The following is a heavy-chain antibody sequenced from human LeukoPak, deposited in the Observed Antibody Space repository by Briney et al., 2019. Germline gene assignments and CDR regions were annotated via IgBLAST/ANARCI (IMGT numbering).Heavy chain of an antibody. D-gene: IGHD3-10*01. CDR3: AKDRYGSGSIRRGYYFDY. CDR1: GFTFSSYG. CDR2: IRYDGSNK. Sequence: GVSLRLSCAASGFTFSSYGMHWVRQAPGKGLEWVAFIRYDGSNKYYADSVKGRFTISRDNSKNTLYLQMNGLRAEDTAVYYCAKDRYGSGSIRRGYYFDYWGQGTLVTVSS. V-gene: IGHV3-30*02. J-gene: IGHJ4*02.